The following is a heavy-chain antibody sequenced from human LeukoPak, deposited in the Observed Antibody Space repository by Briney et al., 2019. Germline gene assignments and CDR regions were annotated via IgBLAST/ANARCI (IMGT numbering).Heavy chain of an antibody. V-gene: IGHV1-8*01. Sequence: GASVKVSCKASGYTFTNYDINWVRQATGQGLEWMGWMNTNSGQTGYAQKFQGRVTMDRSTSIGTAYMELSSLRSEDTAVYYCARGYYDSSGLDYWGQGTLVTVSS. D-gene: IGHD3-22*01. CDR3: ARGYYDSSGLDY. CDR2: MNTNSGQT. CDR1: GYTFTNYD. J-gene: IGHJ4*02.